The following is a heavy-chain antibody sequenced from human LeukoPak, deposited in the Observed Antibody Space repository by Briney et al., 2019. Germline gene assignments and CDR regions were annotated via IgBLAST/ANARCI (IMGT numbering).Heavy chain of an antibody. V-gene: IGHV4-59*11. CDR1: GGSMTTHH. Sequence: SETLSLTCTVSGGSMTTHHWNWIRQTPGKGLEWIGYVFDSGRTKVNPSLKSRVTLSADTSKNQLSLRLSSVTAADTAMYYCTTIKRGDIFGYFDFWGQGILVTVSS. CDR2: VFDSGRT. CDR3: TTIKRGDIFGYFDF. D-gene: IGHD5-18*01. J-gene: IGHJ4*02.